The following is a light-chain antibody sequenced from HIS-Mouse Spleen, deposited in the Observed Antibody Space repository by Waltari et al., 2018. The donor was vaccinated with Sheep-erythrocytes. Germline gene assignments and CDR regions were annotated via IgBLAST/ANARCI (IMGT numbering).Light chain of an antibody. J-gene: IGLJ3*02. V-gene: IGLV2-23*01. CDR3: CSYAGSSTWV. CDR2: EGS. CDR1: LSDSGGYNL. Sequence: QSALTHPAPVSGSPGQPITISRTGTLSDSGGYNLVPWYQQHPGKAPKLMIYEGSKRPSGVSNRFSGYKSGNTASLTISGLQAEDEADYYCCSYAGSSTWVFGGGTKLTVL.